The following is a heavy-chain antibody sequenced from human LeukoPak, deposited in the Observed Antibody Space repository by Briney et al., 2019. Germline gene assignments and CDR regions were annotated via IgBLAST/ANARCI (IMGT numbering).Heavy chain of an antibody. CDR2: ISSSSSYI. Sequence: RSLRLSCAASGFTFSSYSMNWVRQAPGKGLEWVSSISSSSSYIYYADSVKGRFTISRDNAKNSLYLQMNSLRAEDTAVYYCARGFLDIAVAGKAWGQGTLVTASS. D-gene: IGHD6-19*01. CDR1: GFTFSSYS. CDR3: ARGFLDIAVAGKA. J-gene: IGHJ5*02. V-gene: IGHV3-21*01.